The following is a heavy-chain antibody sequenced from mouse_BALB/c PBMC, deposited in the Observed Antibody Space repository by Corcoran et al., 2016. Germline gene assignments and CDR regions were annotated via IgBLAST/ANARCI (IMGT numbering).Heavy chain of an antibody. CDR3: ARGKYGNYLDY. Sequence: EVQLQQSGAELVKPGASVKLSCTASGFNIKDTYMHWVKQRPEQGLEWIGRIDPANGNTKYDPKFQGKATITADTSSNTAYLQLSSLTSEDTAVYYCARGKYGNYLDYWGQGTTLPVSS. D-gene: IGHD2-10*02. J-gene: IGHJ2*01. CDR2: IDPANGNT. CDR1: GFNIKDTY. V-gene: IGHV14-3*02.